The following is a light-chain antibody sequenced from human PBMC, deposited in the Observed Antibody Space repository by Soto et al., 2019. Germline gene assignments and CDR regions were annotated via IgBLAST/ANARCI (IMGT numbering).Light chain of an antibody. Sequence: QSVLTQPASVSGSPGQSITISCTGSSSDVGSYNLVSWYQQHPGKVPKLMIYEGNKRPSGVSTRFSGSNSGNTASLTISGLQAEDEADYYCCSYAGSSTYTYVFGTGTKLTVL. CDR2: EGN. CDR3: CSYAGSSTYTYV. CDR1: SSDVGSYNL. J-gene: IGLJ1*01. V-gene: IGLV2-23*01.